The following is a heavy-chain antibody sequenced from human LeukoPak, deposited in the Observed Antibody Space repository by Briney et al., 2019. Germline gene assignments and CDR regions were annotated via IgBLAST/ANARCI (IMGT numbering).Heavy chain of an antibody. J-gene: IGHJ4*02. CDR1: GFTFSSYG. CDR2: ISYDGSNK. D-gene: IGHD5-12*01. V-gene: IGHV3-30*18. CDR3: AKDGGYSGPFDY. Sequence: PGRSLRLSCAASGFTFSSYGMHWVRQAPGKGLEWVAVISYDGSNKYYADSVKGRFTISRDNSKNTLYLQMNSLRAEDTAVYYCAKDGGYSGPFDYWGQGTLVTVSS.